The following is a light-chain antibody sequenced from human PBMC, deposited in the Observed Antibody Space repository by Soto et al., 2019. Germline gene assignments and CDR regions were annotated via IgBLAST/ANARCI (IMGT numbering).Light chain of an antibody. V-gene: IGKV1-5*01. CDR2: DAS. CDR1: QSISSW. CDR3: QEDKSYPWT. J-gene: IGKJ1*01. Sequence: DIQMTLSPSTLSVSPGERATLSCRASQSISSWLAWYQQKPVQAPKLLIYDASSLESGVPSRFSGSGSGTEFTLTSCSLQPVDFATYYCQEDKSYPWTFGQGAKVDVK.